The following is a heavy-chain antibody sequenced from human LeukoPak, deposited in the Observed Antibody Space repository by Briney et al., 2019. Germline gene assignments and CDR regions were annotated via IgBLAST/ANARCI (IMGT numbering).Heavy chain of an antibody. D-gene: IGHD4-23*01. CDR2: INHSGST. V-gene: IGHV4-34*01. J-gene: IGHJ6*02. Sequence: PSETLPLTCAVYGGSFSGYYWIWIRQPPGKGLEWIGEINHSGSTNYNPSLKSRVTMSVDTSKNQFSLHLSSVTAADTAVYYCARVGGTNYYYYGMDVWGQGTTVTVSS. CDR3: ARVGGTNYYYYGMDV. CDR1: GGSFSGYY.